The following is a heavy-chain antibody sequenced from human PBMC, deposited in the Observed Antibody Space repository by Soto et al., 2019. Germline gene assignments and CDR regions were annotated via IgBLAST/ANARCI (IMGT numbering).Heavy chain of an antibody. CDR2: IYPDDSDT. CDR1: GYSFTNYW. V-gene: IGHV5-51*01. D-gene: IGHD3-3*01. CDR3: ARLEWLSLAAWFDP. J-gene: IGHJ5*02. Sequence: PGESLKISCNGSGYSFTNYWIGWVGQMPGKGLEWMGMIYPDDSDTKYSPSFQGQVTFSADKSINTAYLQWSSLKASDTAIYYCARLEWLSLAAWFDPWGQGTLVTVSS.